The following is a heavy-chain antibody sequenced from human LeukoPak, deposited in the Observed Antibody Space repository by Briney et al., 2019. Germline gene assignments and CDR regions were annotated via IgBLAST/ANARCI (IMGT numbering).Heavy chain of an antibody. J-gene: IGHJ6*03. CDR2: INPNSGGT. V-gene: IGHV1-2*06. CDR3: ARDPRRCSSTSCYPRYYYYYMDV. CDR1: GYTFTGYY. Sequence: ASVKVSCKASGYTFTGYYMHWVRQAPGQGLEWMGRINPNSGGTNYAQKFQGRVTMTRDTSISTAYMELSRLRSDDTAVYYCARDPRRCSSTSCYPRYYYYYMDVWGKGTTVTVSS. D-gene: IGHD2-2*01.